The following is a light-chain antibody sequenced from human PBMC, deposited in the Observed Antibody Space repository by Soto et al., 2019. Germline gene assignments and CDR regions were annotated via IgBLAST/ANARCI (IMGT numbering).Light chain of an antibody. CDR1: KLGDKY. J-gene: IGLJ2*01. V-gene: IGLV3-1*01. Sequence: ELTQPPSVSVSPGQTASITCPGDKLGDKYACWYQQKPGQSPVLVIYQDSKRPSGIPERFSGSNSGNTATLTISGTQAMDEADYYCQAWDSSTVVFGGGTKLTVL. CDR2: QDS. CDR3: QAWDSSTVV.